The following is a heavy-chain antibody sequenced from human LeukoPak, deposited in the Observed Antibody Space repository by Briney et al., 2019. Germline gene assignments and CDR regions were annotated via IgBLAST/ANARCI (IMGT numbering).Heavy chain of an antibody. Sequence: SETLSLTCTVSGGSISSSYYWGWIRPPPGKGLEWIGSIYYSGSTYYNPSLKSRVTISVDTSKNQFSLKLSSVTAADTAVYYCARDWYDILTGEVWFDPWGQGTLVTVSS. CDR3: ARDWYDILTGEVWFDP. D-gene: IGHD3-9*01. CDR1: GGSISSSYY. V-gene: IGHV4-39*07. CDR2: IYYSGST. J-gene: IGHJ5*02.